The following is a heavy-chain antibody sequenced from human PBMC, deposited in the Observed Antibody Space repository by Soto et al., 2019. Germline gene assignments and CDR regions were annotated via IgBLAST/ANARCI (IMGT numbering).Heavy chain of an antibody. Sequence: PGGSLRLSCRASEFTFSGCAMSWVRQAPGKGLEWVSAISGSGDNTHYADSVKGRFTISRDNSRNTLYLQMNSLRGEDTAVYYCARGSAFIGLDYWGQGTPVTSPQ. V-gene: IGHV3-23*01. CDR1: EFTFSGCA. D-gene: IGHD1-26*01. CDR3: ARGSAFIGLDY. J-gene: IGHJ4*02. CDR2: ISGSGDNT.